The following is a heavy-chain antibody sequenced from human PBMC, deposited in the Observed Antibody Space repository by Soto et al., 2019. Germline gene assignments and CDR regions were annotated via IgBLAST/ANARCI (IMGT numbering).Heavy chain of an antibody. V-gene: IGHV5-51*01. Sequence: GESLKISCNGSGYSFTSYWIGWVRQMPWKGLEWMGIIYPGDSDTRYSPSFQGQVTISADKSISTAYLQWSSLKASDTAMFYCGSRWGRQSGYYVMDVWGKGPRVTVS. CDR1: GYSFTSYW. D-gene: IGHD3-16*01. CDR2: IYPGDSDT. J-gene: IGHJ6*04. CDR3: GSRWGRQSGYYVMDV.